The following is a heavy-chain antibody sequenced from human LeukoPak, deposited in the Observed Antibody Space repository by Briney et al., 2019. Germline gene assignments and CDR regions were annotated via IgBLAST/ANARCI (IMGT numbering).Heavy chain of an antibody. CDR3: ARGGTGSYWLYFDY. Sequence: GGSLRLSCAASGVTFSSYAMHWVRQAPGKGLEWVAVISSDGSERYYADSVKGRFTISRDNSKNMLYLQMNSLRAEDTAVYYCARGGTGSYWLYFDYWGQGTLVTVSS. CDR1: GVTFSSYA. D-gene: IGHD1-26*01. V-gene: IGHV3-30*04. CDR2: ISSDGSER. J-gene: IGHJ4*02.